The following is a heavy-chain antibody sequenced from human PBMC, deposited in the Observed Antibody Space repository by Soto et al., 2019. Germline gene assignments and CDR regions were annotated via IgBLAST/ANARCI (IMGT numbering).Heavy chain of an antibody. CDR1: GFTFSDHY. CDR2: ISSSGSFT. J-gene: IGHJ6*02. CDR3: ARGRLTYYYYGLDV. Sequence: QVRLVESGGGLVRPGGPLRLSCAASGFTFSDHYMSWIRQAPGKGLEWISYISSSGSFTNYADSVKGRFTISRDNGKKSLYLQMNNLTAEDTALYYCARGRLTYYYYGLDVWGQGTTVTVS. D-gene: IGHD3-10*01. V-gene: IGHV3-11*06.